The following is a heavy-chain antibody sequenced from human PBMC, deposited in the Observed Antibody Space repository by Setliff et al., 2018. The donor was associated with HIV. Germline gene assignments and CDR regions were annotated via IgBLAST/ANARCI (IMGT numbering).Heavy chain of an antibody. D-gene: IGHD3-10*01. CDR3: ARGTNYYDSHSFPQYYYNAMDV. Sequence: GASVKVSCKASGYTFTTYDITWVRQAPGQGLEWLGWISPYNGHTNFAQKFQGRVTITRDTSASTAYMELSSLRSEDTAVYYCARGTNYYDSHSFPQYYYNAMDVWGQGTMVTVSS. J-gene: IGHJ6*02. CDR2: ISPYNGHT. V-gene: IGHV1-18*01. CDR1: GYTFTTYD.